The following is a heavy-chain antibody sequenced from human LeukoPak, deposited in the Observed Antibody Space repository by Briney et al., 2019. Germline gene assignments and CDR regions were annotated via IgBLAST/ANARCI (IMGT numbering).Heavy chain of an antibody. V-gene: IGHV1-8*01. CDR3: ARGGPKCGGDCFDY. CDR2: MNPYNGNT. Sequence: EASVKVSCKAFTYTFTNYDINWLRQATGQRLEWMGWMNPYNGNTGYAQKFQGRVTTTRNTSINTAYMELSSLRSEDTAVYFCARGGPKCGGDCFDYWGQGTLVTVSS. J-gene: IGHJ4*02. D-gene: IGHD2-21*01. CDR1: TYTFTNYD.